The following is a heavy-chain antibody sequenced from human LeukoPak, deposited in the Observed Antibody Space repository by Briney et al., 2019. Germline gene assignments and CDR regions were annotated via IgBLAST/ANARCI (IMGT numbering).Heavy chain of an antibody. D-gene: IGHD6-6*01. Sequence: GGSLRLSCAASGFTFSSYSMNWVRQAPGKGLEWVSSISSSSIYIYYADSVKGRFTISRDNAKNSLYLQMNSLRAEDTAVYYCARLYSSSYYFDYWGQGTLVTVSS. CDR1: GFTFSSYS. V-gene: IGHV3-21*01. CDR2: ISSSSIYI. CDR3: ARLYSSSYYFDY. J-gene: IGHJ4*02.